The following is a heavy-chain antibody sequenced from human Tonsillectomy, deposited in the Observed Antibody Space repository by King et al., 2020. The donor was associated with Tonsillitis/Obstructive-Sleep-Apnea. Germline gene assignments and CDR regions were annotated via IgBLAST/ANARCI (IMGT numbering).Heavy chain of an antibody. CDR3: AGDPARVVVAATHSPWFDP. D-gene: IGHD2-15*01. J-gene: IGHJ5*02. CDR2: SIPIFGTA. V-gene: IGHV1-69*01. CDR1: GGTFSSYA. Sequence: QLVQSGAEVKKPGSSVKVSCKASGGTFSSYAISWVRQAPGQGLEWMGGSIPIFGTANYAQKFQGRVTITADGSTSTAYMELGSLRSEDTAVYYCAGDPARVVVAATHSPWFDPWGQGTLVTVSS.